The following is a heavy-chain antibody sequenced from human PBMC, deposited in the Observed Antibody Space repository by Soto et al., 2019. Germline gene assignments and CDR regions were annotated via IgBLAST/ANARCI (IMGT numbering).Heavy chain of an antibody. CDR3: ASFLIFGVAISSVGDC. Sequence: PGGALRLSCAASGFTFSSYWMSWVRQAPGKGLEWVANIKQDGSEKYYVDSVKGRFTISRDNAKNSLYLQMNSLRAEDTAVYYCASFLIFGVAISSVGDCWGQGTLVTVSS. V-gene: IGHV3-7*01. D-gene: IGHD3-3*01. CDR2: IKQDGSEK. CDR1: GFTFSSYW. J-gene: IGHJ4*02.